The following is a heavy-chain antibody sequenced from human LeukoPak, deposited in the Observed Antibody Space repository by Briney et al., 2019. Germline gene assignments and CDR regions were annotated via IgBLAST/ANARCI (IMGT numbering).Heavy chain of an antibody. Sequence: GGSLRLSCAASGFTFSRYAMSWVRQAPGKGLEWVSAISGSGGSTYYADSVKGRFTISRDNSKNTLYLQMNSLRAEDTAVYYCANLDSGYDLFFDYWGQGTLVTVSS. CDR2: ISGSGGST. D-gene: IGHD5-12*01. J-gene: IGHJ4*02. V-gene: IGHV3-23*01. CDR1: GFTFSRYA. CDR3: ANLDSGYDLFFDY.